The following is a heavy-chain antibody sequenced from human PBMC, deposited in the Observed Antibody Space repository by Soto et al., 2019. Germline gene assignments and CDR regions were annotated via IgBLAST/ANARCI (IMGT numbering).Heavy chain of an antibody. CDR1: GGSVSSHY. V-gene: IGHV4-59*08. CDR3: ARHGGTYYDFWSGYSYYMDV. CDR2: IYYSGST. Sequence: SETLSLTCPVSGGSVSSHYWSWIRQPPGKGLEWIGYIYYSGSTNYNPSLKSRVTISVDTSKNQFSLKLSSVTAADTAVYYCARHGGTYYDFWSGYSYYMDVWGKGTTVT. J-gene: IGHJ6*03. D-gene: IGHD3-3*01.